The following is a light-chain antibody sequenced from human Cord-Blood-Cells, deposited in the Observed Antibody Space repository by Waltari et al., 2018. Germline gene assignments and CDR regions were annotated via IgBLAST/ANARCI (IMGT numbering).Light chain of an antibody. CDR1: QSSSSY. J-gene: IGKJ1*01. CDR3: QQSYSTPRT. CDR2: AAS. V-gene: IGKV1-39*01. Sequence: DIQMTHSPSSLSASVGDSVTITCRASQSSSSYLNWYQQKPGKAPKPLIYAASSLQSGVPSRFSGSGSGTDFTLTISSLQPEDFATYYCQQSYSTPRTFGQGTKVEIK.